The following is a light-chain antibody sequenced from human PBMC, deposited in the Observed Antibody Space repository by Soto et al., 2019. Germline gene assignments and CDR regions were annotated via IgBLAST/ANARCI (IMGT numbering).Light chain of an antibody. J-gene: IGLJ1*01. CDR1: SSNIGAGYD. V-gene: IGLV1-40*03. Sequence: QSALAQAPSISGAPGQRVTIPCTGSSSNIGAGYDVHWFQQFPGTAPRLLIYGNNNRPSGVPDRFSGSESGASASLAIAGLQAGDEAIYYCQSFDSDLRAFVFGTGTKVTVL. CDR2: GNN. CDR3: QSFDSDLRAFV.